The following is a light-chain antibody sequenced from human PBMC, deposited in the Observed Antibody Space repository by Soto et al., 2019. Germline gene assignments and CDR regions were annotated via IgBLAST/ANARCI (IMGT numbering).Light chain of an antibody. CDR2: FAS. CDR1: QIVSTTY. V-gene: IGKV3-11*01. Sequence: DIVLTQSPGTLSLSPGERATLSCRTSQIVSTTYLAWYQQKPGQAPRLLIYFASNRATGIPPRFSGSGSGTDFTLTIDSLEPEDFALFYCQQRSAWPWTFGQGSKVDIK. CDR3: QQRSAWPWT. J-gene: IGKJ1*01.